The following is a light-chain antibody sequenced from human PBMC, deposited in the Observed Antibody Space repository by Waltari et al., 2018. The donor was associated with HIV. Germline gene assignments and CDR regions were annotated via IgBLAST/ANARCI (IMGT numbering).Light chain of an antibody. J-gene: IGLJ3*02. Sequence: QSVLTQPPSVSGAPGQSVIISCTGSSSNIGAGRAVHWFQQIPGTAPKLLIYGNTNRPSGVPDRFSGSKSGTSASLAITGLQAEDESGYYCQSYDDSLNGWVFGGGTKLTVL. CDR1: SSNIGAGRA. CDR3: QSYDDSLNGWV. V-gene: IGLV1-40*01. CDR2: GNT.